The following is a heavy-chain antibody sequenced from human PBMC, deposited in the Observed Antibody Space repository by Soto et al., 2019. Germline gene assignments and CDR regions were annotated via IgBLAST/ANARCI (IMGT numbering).Heavy chain of an antibody. J-gene: IGHJ5*02. V-gene: IGHV1-3*01. CDR3: SRDSGGADP. Sequence: QVQLVQSGAEVKKPGASVKVSCKASGYTFTSYAMHWVRQAPGQRLEWKGWNNAGNGNTKHSHKSQRSVIITRHAPTTTAYMNLSSLRSEDTAVYYCSRDSGGADPWGQGTLVTVSS. CDR2: NNAGNGNT. CDR1: GYTFTSYA. D-gene: IGHD3-10*01.